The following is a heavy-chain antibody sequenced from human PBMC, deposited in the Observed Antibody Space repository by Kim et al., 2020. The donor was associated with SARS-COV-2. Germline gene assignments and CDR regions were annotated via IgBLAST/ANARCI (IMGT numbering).Heavy chain of an antibody. CDR1: GGTFSNYG. J-gene: IGHJ3*02. D-gene: IGHD1-20*01. V-gene: IGHV1-69*05. CDR2: IIPLFGTA. CDR3: ARDGIFATRAPVDAFDI. Sequence: SVKVSCKASGGTFSNYGISWVRQAPGQGLEWMGGIIPLFGTANYAQNFHGRVTVTTDESTNTAYMELSSLRFEDTAVYYCARDGIFATRAPVDAFDIWG.